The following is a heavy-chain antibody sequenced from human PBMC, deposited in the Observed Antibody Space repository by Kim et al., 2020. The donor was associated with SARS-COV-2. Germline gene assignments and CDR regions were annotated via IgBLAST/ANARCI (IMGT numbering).Heavy chain of an antibody. D-gene: IGHD2-21*02. CDR1: GYSFTYYW. CDR3: ARRGWGDPRGMDV. CDR2: IYPGDSDT. J-gene: IGHJ6*02. V-gene: IGHV5-51*01. Sequence: GESLKISCKGSGYSFTYYWIGWVRQIPGKGLEWMGIIYPGDSDTRYSPSFQGQVTIAADKSISTAYLRWRSRKAADDAVYYCARRGWGDPRGMDVWGQGTTVTVSS.